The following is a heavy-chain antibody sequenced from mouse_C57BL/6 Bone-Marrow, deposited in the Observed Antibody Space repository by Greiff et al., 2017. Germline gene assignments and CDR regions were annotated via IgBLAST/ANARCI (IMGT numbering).Heavy chain of an antibody. Sequence: VQLQQPGAELVKPGASVKLSCKASGYTFTSYWMHWVKQRPGQGLEWIGMIHPNSGSTNYNEKFKSKATLTVDKSSSTAYMQRSSLTSEDSAVYYCARLGGYYVYYYAMDYWGQGTSVTVSS. V-gene: IGHV1-64*01. CDR2: IHPNSGST. CDR3: ARLGGYYVYYYAMDY. CDR1: GYTFTSYW. J-gene: IGHJ4*01. D-gene: IGHD2-3*01.